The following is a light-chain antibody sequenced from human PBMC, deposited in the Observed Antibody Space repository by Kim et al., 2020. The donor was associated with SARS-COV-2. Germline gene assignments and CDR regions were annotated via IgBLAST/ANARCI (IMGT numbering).Light chain of an antibody. CDR1: QSVSRW. CDR3: QHRQT. CDR2: DGS. Sequence: STLGASVRNRGPPSCRTSQSVSRWLARYQQKPGNAPKLLINDGSNVQSGVTARVSGRGSGTEFTRPISRVQPDDFAIYYCQHRQTFGQGTKVEIK. J-gene: IGKJ1*01. V-gene: IGKV1-5*01.